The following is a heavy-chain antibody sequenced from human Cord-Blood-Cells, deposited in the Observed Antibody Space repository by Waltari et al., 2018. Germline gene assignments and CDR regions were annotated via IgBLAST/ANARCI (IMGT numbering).Heavy chain of an antibody. CDR3: AKDNFSRYFDY. J-gene: IGHJ4*02. V-gene: IGHV3-23*01. Sequence: EVQLLESGGGLAQPGGSLRLSCAASGFTFSSYAMSWARQAPGKGLAWVSAISGSGGSTYYADSVKGRFTISRDNSKNTLYLQMNSLRAEDTAVYYCAKDNFSRYFDYWGQGTLVTVSS. CDR2: ISGSGGST. D-gene: IGHD6-6*01. CDR1: GFTFSSYA.